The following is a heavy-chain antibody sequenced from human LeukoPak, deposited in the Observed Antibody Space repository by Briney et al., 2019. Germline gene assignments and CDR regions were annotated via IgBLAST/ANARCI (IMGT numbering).Heavy chain of an antibody. V-gene: IGHV4-38-2*02. CDR3: ARDFRILCYDFWSGYCTLFDY. CDR1: GYSISSGYY. J-gene: IGHJ4*02. CDR2: IYYSGST. Sequence: KASETLSLTCTVSGYSISSGYYWGWIRQPPGKGLEWIGSIYYSGSTYYNPSLESRVTISVDTSKNQFSLKLSSVTAADTAVYYCARDFRILCYDFWSGYCTLFDYWGQGTLVTVSS. D-gene: IGHD3-3*01.